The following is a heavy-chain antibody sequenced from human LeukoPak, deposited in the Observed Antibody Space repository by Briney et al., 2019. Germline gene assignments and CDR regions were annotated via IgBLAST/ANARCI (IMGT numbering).Heavy chain of an antibody. D-gene: IGHD6-6*01. CDR1: GFTFSSYA. CDR2: ISSNGGST. J-gene: IGHJ4*02. V-gene: IGHV3-64*01. Sequence: PGGSLRLSCAASGFTFSSYAMHWVRQAPGKGLDYVSGISSNGGSTYYANSVKGRFTISRDNSKNTLYLQMGSLRAEDVAVYYCARVSSSSGNDYWGQGTLVTVSS. CDR3: ARVSSSSGNDY.